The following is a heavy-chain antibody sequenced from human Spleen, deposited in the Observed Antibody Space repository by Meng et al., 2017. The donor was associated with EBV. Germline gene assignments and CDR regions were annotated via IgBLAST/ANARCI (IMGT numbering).Heavy chain of an antibody. D-gene: IGHD6-6*01. J-gene: IGHJ5*02. V-gene: IGHV4-34*01. CDR2: INHSGST. Sequence: QVQVQQWGAGLLKPSETLSITCAVYDTSFSGYFWSWIRQSPGKRLEWIGEINHSGSTSYNPSLKSRVAISVDTSKNQFSLKLRSVTAADTAVYYCAKGRTVARSPWFDPWGQGALVTVSS. CDR3: AKGRTVARSPWFDP. CDR1: DTSFSGYF.